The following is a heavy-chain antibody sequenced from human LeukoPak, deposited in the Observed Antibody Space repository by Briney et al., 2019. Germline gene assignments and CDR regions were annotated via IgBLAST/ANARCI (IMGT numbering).Heavy chain of an antibody. CDR1: GFTFSSYS. CDR2: ISSSSSYI. Sequence: PGGSLRLSCAASGFTFSSYSMNWVRQAPGEGLEWVSSISSSSSYIYYADSVKGRFTISRDNAKNSLYLQMNSLRAEDTAVYYCARSSGYYFGFDYWGQGTLVTVSS. J-gene: IGHJ4*02. CDR3: ARSSGYYFGFDY. D-gene: IGHD3-22*01. V-gene: IGHV3-21*01.